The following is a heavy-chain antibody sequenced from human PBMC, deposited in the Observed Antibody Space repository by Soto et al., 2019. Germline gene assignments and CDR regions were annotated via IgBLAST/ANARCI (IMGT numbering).Heavy chain of an antibody. Sequence: ASVKVSCKASGYTFTSYGISWVRQAPGQGLEWMGWISAYNGNTNYAQKLQDRVTMTTDTSTSTAYMELRSLRSDDTAVYYCARTWRDGYNTYYWGQGTLVTVSS. V-gene: IGHV1-18*01. CDR3: ARTWRDGYNTYY. CDR1: GYTFTSYG. CDR2: ISAYNGNT. D-gene: IGHD5-12*01. J-gene: IGHJ4*02.